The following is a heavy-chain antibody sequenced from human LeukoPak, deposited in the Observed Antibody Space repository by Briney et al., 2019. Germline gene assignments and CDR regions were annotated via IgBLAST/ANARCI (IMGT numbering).Heavy chain of an antibody. Sequence: PGGSLRLSCAASGFTFRAYWMHWVRQAPGKGLVWVSRINTDGSRTNYADSVKGRFIISRDNSKNTLYLQMNSLRAEDTAVYYCVRVLQGSDDWVDPWGQGTLVTVSS. D-gene: IGHD3-16*01. CDR2: INTDGSRT. CDR1: GFTFRAYW. CDR3: VRVLQGSDDWVDP. V-gene: IGHV3-74*01. J-gene: IGHJ5*02.